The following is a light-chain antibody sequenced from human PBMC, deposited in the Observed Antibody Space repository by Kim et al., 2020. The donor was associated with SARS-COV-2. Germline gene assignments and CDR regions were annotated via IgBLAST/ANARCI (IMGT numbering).Light chain of an antibody. V-gene: IGKV3-20*01. Sequence: PVDPAPPSSSASQLLSPSYFAWSQHNRRQAPRLLIYGASSRATGIPDRFSGSGSGTDFTLPISRLEPEDFAVYYCHQYGDSLMHTFGQGTKLEI. J-gene: IGKJ2*01. CDR3: HQYGDSLMHT. CDR1: QLLSPSY. CDR2: GAS.